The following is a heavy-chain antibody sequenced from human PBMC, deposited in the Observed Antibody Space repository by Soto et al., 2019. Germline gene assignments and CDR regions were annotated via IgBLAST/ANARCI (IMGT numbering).Heavy chain of an antibody. CDR1: GFTFSFYA. CDR3: ARDLSDY. J-gene: IGHJ4*02. D-gene: IGHD3-9*01. CDR2: ISIK. V-gene: IGHV3-64*04. Sequence: PGGSLRLSCSASGFTFSFYAMHWVRQAPGKGLEYVSSISIKYYTDSVKGRFTISRDNSKNTLYLQMNSLRAEDTAIYYCARDLSDYWGPGTLVTVSS.